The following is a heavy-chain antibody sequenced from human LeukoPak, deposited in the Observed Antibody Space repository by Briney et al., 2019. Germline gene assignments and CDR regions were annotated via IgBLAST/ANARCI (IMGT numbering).Heavy chain of an antibody. V-gene: IGHV3-7*03. CDR1: GFTFSSYW. J-gene: IGHJ3*02. Sequence: GGSLRLSCAASGFTFSSYWMSWVRQAPGKGLEWVANIKQDGSEKYYVDSVKGRFTISRDNAKNSLYLQMNSLRAEDTALYYCAKGLNYYDSSGYSNDAFDIWGQGTMVTVSS. CDR3: AKGLNYYDSSGYSNDAFDI. D-gene: IGHD3-22*01. CDR2: IKQDGSEK.